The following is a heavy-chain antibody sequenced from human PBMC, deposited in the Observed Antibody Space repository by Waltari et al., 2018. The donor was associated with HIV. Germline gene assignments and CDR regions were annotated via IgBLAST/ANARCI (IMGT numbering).Heavy chain of an antibody. CDR2: VSQRGDYV. CDR3: TTLADTTMGRDWYFDL. Sequence: VYLVESGGGLVKPGGSLKLSCEGSGFGFRDYTMNWVRQAPGKGLEWVSSVSQRGDYVYYTDAMKGRLSITRDNSKNLMLLEMTRLRPEDSATYFCTTLADTTMGRDWYFDLWGRGVWVIVST. V-gene: IGHV3-21*04. J-gene: IGHJ2*01. CDR1: GFGFRDYT. D-gene: IGHD3-10*01.